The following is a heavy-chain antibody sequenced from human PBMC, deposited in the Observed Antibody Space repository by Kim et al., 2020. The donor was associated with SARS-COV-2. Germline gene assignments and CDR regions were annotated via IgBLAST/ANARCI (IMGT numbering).Heavy chain of an antibody. J-gene: IGHJ4*02. D-gene: IGHD1-26*01. CDR2: IYYSGST. CDR1: GGSISSGDYY. CDR3: ARDGSYRLRRGEVDY. Sequence: SETLSLTCTVSGGSISSGDYYWSWIRQPPGKGLEWIGYIYYSGSTYYNPSLKSRVTISVDTSKNQFSLKLSSVTAADTAVYYCARDGSYRLRRGEVDYWGQGTLVTVSS. V-gene: IGHV4-30-4*01.